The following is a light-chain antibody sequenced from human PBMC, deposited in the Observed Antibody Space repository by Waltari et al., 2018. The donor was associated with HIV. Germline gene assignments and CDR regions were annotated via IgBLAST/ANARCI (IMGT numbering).Light chain of an antibody. V-gene: IGLV3-19*01. CDR1: SLRSYY. CDR2: ARN. Sequence: SSELTQDPAVSVALGQTVKITCQGDSLRSYYASWYPQKPGQAPVLVSYARNNRPSGIPDRFSGSSSGDTASLTITGAQAEDEAAYYCNSRDSSVNPLQVIFGGGTYVTVL. CDR3: NSRDSSVNPLQVI. J-gene: IGLJ2*01.